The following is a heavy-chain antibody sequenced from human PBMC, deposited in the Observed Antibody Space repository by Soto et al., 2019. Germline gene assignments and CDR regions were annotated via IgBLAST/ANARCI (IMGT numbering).Heavy chain of an antibody. J-gene: IGHJ6*02. D-gene: IGHD3-10*01. CDR2: INHSGST. V-gene: IGHV4-34*01. CDR1: GGAFSGDY. CDR3: ARVGSRVTLVRRPPARYYGMDV. Sequence: KPSEALSLTCAVYGGAFSGDYWRWIRQPPGKGLEWIGEINHSGSTNYNPSLKSRVTISVDTSKNQFSLKLSSVTAADTAVYYCARVGSRVTLVRRPPARYYGMDVWGQGPTVTVPS.